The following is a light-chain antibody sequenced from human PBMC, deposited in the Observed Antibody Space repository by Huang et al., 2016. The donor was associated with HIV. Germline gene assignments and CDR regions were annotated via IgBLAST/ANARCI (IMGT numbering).Light chain of an antibody. CDR1: RKLPNSQ. V-gene: IGKV3-20*01. Sequence: EVVLTQSPGILSLSAGERASLSCRASRKLPNSQLAWYQQKVGQPPRLLVFGASTRVSGVPERFTGGVAGRDFTLSISGLEPDDFATYYCQQYDTFSFGQGTRLE. J-gene: IGKJ2*01. CDR3: QQYDTFS. CDR2: GAS.